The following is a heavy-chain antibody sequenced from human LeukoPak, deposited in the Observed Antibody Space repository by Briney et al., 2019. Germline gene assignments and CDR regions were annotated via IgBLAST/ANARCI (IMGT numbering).Heavy chain of an antibody. CDR1: GFTFSSYA. CDR3: AKGDDLWSGYPTFDY. J-gene: IGHJ4*02. D-gene: IGHD3-3*01. Sequence: GGSLRLSCAASGFTFSSYAMSWVRQAPGKGLEWVSAISGSGGSTYYADSVKGRFTISRDNSKNTLYLQMNSLRAGDTAVYYCAKGDDLWSGYPTFDYWGQGTLVTVSS. CDR2: ISGSGGST. V-gene: IGHV3-23*01.